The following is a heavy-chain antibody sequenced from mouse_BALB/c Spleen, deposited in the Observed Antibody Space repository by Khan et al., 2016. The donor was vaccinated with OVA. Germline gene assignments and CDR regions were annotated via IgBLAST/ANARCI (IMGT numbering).Heavy chain of an antibody. J-gene: IGHJ2*01. V-gene: IGHV5-17*02. CDR2: ISGDSSTI. Sequence: VQLKESGGGLVQPGGSRKLSCAASGFTFSSYGMHWVRQAPEKGLEWVAYISGDSSTIYYTDTVKGRFTISRDNPKTTLSLQMTSLMSEDTAMYYCATSYYYGYYFDYWGPGTTLTVSS. CDR1: GFTFSSYG. CDR3: ATSYYYGYYFDY. D-gene: IGHD1-1*01.